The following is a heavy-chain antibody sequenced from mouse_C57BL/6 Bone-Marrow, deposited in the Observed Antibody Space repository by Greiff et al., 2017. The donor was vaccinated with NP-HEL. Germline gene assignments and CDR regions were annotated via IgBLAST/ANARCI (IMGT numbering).Heavy chain of an antibody. CDR2: IYPRSGNT. CDR3: AREKSYYSNWEAMDY. D-gene: IGHD2-5*01. Sequence: QVQLQQSGAELARPGASVKLSCKASGYTFTSYGISWVKQRTGQGLEWIGEIYPRSGNTYYNEKFKGKATLTADKSSSTAYMELSSLTSEDSAVYFCAREKSYYSNWEAMDYWGQGTSVTVSS. CDR1: GYTFTSYG. J-gene: IGHJ4*01. V-gene: IGHV1-81*01.